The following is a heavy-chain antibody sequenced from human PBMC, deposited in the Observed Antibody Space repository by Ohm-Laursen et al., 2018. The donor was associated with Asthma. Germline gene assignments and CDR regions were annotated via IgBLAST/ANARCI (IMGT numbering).Heavy chain of an antibody. Sequence: PPGTLSLTCSVTDISFSSSSYYWGWIRQTPGKGLEWIASISYSGSTYYNPSLGSRVTISVDTSKNHFSLNVSSVTAADTAVYYCARQADYYGSGSGFDYWGQGTLVTVSS. D-gene: IGHD3-10*01. J-gene: IGHJ4*02. CDR2: ISYSGST. V-gene: IGHV4-39*01. CDR1: DISFSSSSYY. CDR3: ARQADYYGSGSGFDY.